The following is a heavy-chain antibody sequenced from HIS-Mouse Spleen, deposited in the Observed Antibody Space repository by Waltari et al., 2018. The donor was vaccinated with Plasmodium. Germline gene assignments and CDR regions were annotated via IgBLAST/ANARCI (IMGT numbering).Heavy chain of an antibody. J-gene: IGHJ2*01. CDR3: ARGRVLGTSSGYFDL. D-gene: IGHD3-10*01. CDR2: INHSGST. V-gene: IGHV4-34*01. Sequence: QVQLQQWGAGLLKPSETLSLTCAVYGGSFSGYYWSWIRQPPGKGLEWIGEINHSGSTNYNPSLKSRVTISVDTSKKQFSLKLSSVTAADTAVYYCARGRVLGTSSGYFDLWGRGTLVTVSS. CDR1: GGSFSGYY.